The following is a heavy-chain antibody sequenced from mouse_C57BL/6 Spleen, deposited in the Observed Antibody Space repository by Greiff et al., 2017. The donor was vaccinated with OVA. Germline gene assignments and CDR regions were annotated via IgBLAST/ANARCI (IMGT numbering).Heavy chain of an antibody. J-gene: IGHJ3*01. V-gene: IGHV3-6*01. D-gene: IGHD1-1*01. CDR3: ARDTYYYGSSFAY. CDR1: GYSITSGYY. Sequence: EVQLQESGPGLVKPSQSLSLTCSVTGYSITSGYYWNWIRQFPGNKLEWMGYISYDGSNNYNPSLKNRISITRDTSKNQFFLKLSSVTTEDTATYYCARDTYYYGSSFAYWGQGTLVTVSA. CDR2: ISYDGSN.